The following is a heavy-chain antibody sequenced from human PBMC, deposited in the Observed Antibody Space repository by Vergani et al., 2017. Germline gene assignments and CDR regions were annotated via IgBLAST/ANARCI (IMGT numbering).Heavy chain of an antibody. D-gene: IGHD6-13*01. Sequence: QVQLVQSGAEVKRPGASVKISCKASGYSFTSYYLNWVRQAPGQGLEWMGIINPAGGSTNTAPKFQGRITMTRNTSTNTVYMALSNLRSEDTAIYYCAKYAADMGAFPDTFDYGGQGTVVTVSS. CDR3: AKYAADMGAFPDTFDY. J-gene: IGHJ4*02. CDR1: GYSFTSYY. CDR2: INPAGGST. V-gene: IGHV1-46*03.